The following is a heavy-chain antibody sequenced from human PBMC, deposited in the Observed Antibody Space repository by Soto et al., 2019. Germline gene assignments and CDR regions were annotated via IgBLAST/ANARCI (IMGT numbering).Heavy chain of an antibody. J-gene: IGHJ6*03. CDR3: ARDRGYCNGGSCYYMDV. Sequence: EVQLVESGGGLVQPGGSLRLSCAASGFTFSSYDMNWVRQAPGKGLEWISYISTSSRAIHYEDSVKGRFTISRDNVKNSLYLQMNSLRDEDTAVYYCARDRGYCNGGSCYYMDVWGKGTTGTVSS. V-gene: IGHV3-48*02. D-gene: IGHD2-15*01. CDR2: ISTSSRAI. CDR1: GFTFSSYD.